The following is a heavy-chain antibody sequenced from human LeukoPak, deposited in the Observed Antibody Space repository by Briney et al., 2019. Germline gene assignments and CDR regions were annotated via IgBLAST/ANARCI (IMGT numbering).Heavy chain of an antibody. J-gene: IGHJ3*02. CDR1: GYTFTSYG. D-gene: IGHD3-3*01. CDR2: ISAYNGNT. CDR3: ARVFGNDFWCGNQLRAFDI. Sequence: ASVKVSCKASGYTFTSYGISWVRQAPGQGLEWMGWISAYNGNTNYAQKLQGRVTMTTDTSTSTAYMELRSLRSDDTAVYYCARVFGNDFWCGNQLRAFDIWGQGTMVTVSS. V-gene: IGHV1-18*01.